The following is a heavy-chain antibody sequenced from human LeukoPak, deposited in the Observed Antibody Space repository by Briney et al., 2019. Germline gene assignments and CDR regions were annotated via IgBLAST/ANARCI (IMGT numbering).Heavy chain of an antibody. CDR3: ARGRVEVTIFGVVTGYWVDY. CDR2: IKQGGSEK. V-gene: IGHV3-7*01. CDR1: GFSFSIYS. J-gene: IGHJ4*02. Sequence: GGSLRLSCAASGFSFSIYSMSWVRQAPGKGLEWVANIKQGGSEKYYVDSVKGRFTISRDNAKNSLYLQMNSLRAEDTAVYYCARGRVEVTIFGVVTGYWVDYWGQGTLVTVSS. D-gene: IGHD3-3*01.